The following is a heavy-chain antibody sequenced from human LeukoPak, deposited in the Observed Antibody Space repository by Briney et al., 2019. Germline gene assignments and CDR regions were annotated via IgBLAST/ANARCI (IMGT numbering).Heavy chain of an antibody. CDR3: ARMSSGWYVHYYYGMDV. V-gene: IGHV4-34*01. CDR2: INHSGST. J-gene: IGHJ6*02. Sequence: KASETLSLTCAVYGGSFSGYYWSWIRQPPGKGLGWIGEINHSGSTNYNPSLKSRVTISVDTSKNQFSLKLSSVTAADTAVYYCARMSSGWYVHYYYGMDVWGQGTTVTVSS. D-gene: IGHD6-19*01. CDR1: GGSFSGYY.